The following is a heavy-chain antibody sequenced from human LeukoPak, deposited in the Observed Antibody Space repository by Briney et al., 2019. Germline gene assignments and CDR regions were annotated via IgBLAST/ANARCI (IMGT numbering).Heavy chain of an antibody. CDR2: IIPIFGTA. CDR3: ARGRNYYDSSGYYRIPDAFDI. Sequence: SVKVSCKASGGTFSSYAISWVRQAPGQGLEWMGGIIPIFGTANYAQKFQGRVTITADESTSTAYMELSSLRSEDTAVYYCARGRNYYDSSGYYRIPDAFDIWGQGTMVTVSS. J-gene: IGHJ3*02. D-gene: IGHD3-22*01. CDR1: GGTFSSYA. V-gene: IGHV1-69*13.